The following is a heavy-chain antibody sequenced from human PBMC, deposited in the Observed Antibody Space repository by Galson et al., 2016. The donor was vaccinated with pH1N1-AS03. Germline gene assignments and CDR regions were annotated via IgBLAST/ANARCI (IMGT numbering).Heavy chain of an antibody. D-gene: IGHD3-22*01. J-gene: IGHJ1*01. Sequence: SLRLSCAASGFTFSDYYMSWIRQAPGKGLEWVSYISGSGSTIYYTDSVKGRFTISRDNAKNSLYLQMNSLRAENTAVYYCARGDYYDSSGHLIYFQEWGQGTLVTVSS. V-gene: IGHV3-11*01. CDR1: GFTFSDYY. CDR2: ISGSGSTI. CDR3: ARGDYYDSSGHLIYFQE.